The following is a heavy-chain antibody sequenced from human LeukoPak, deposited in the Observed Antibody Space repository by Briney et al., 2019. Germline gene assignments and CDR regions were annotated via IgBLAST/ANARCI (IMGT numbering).Heavy chain of an antibody. D-gene: IGHD1-26*01. CDR1: GFTFHDYA. CDR3: AREHIVGATFDY. CDR2: ISSSSSYI. V-gene: IGHV3-21*01. J-gene: IGHJ4*02. Sequence: GGSLRLSCAASGFTFHDYAMHWVRQAPGKGLEWVSGISSSSSYIYYADSVKGRFTISRDSAKNSLYLQMNSLRAEDTAVYYCAREHIVGATFDYWGQGTLVTVSS.